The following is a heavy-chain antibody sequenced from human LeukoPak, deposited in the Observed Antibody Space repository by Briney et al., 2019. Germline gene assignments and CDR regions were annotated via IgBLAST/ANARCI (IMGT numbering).Heavy chain of an antibody. CDR2: ISAYNGNT. CDR3: ARDPVLWFGESYYYGLDV. V-gene: IGHV1-18*01. D-gene: IGHD3-10*01. J-gene: IGHJ6*02. Sequence: GAPVKVSCKASGYTFTSYGISWVRQAPGQGLEWMGWISAYNGNTNYAQKLQGRVTMTTDTSTSTAYMELRSLRSDDTAVYYCARDPVLWFGESYYYGLDVWGQGTTVTVSS. CDR1: GYTFTSYG.